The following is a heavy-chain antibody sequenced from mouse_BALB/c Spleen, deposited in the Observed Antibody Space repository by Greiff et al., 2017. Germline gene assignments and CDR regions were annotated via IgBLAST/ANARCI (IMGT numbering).Heavy chain of an antibody. J-gene: IGHJ3*01. Sequence: VKLQQSGPGLVQPSQSLSITCTVSGFSLTSYGVHWVRQSPGKGLEWLGVIWSGGSTDYNAAFISRLSISKDNSKSQVFFKMNSLQANDTAIYYCARSRGTPFAYWGQGTLVTVSA. CDR3: ARSRGTPFAY. D-gene: IGHD3-3*01. CDR1: GFSLTSYG. V-gene: IGHV2-2*02. CDR2: IWSGGST.